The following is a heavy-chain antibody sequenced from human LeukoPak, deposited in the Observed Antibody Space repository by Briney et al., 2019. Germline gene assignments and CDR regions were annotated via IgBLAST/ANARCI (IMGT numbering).Heavy chain of an antibody. J-gene: IGHJ4*02. CDR1: GNYW. V-gene: IGHV3-74*01. CDR3: ARGGQQLFVRYSSGWPSDY. CDR2: INSDGSST. Sequence: GGSLRLSCAASGNYWMHWVRQAPGNGLVWVSRINSDGSSTSYADSVKGRFTISRDNAKNTLYLQMNSLRAEDTAVYYCARGGQQLFVRYSSGWPSDYWGQGTLVTVSS. D-gene: IGHD6-19*01.